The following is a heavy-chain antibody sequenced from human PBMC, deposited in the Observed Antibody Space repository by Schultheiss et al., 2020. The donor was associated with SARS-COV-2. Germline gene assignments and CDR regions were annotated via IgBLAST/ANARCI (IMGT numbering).Heavy chain of an antibody. Sequence: GGSLRLSCAASGFTFSSYAMSWVRQAPGKGLEWVSAISGSGGSTYYADSVKGRFTISRDNSKNTLYLQMNSLRAEDTALYYCASLRGYSFGHWYFDLWGRGTLVTVSS. CDR3: ASLRGYSFGHWYFDL. CDR2: ISGSGGST. J-gene: IGHJ2*01. D-gene: IGHD5-18*01. CDR1: GFTFSSYA. V-gene: IGHV3-23*01.